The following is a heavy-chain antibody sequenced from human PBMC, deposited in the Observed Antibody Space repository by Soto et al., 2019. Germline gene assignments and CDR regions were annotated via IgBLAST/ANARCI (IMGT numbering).Heavy chain of an antibody. J-gene: IGHJ6*02. V-gene: IGHV3-30*18. Sequence: VGFLRLSCEASGVTFIKFGIHWVRQAPGKGLEWVAVVSYDGSFKYYADSVKGRFTISRDNSKNTLYLQMNSLRPEDTALYYCAKDSDQLLFDYYYYGMDVWGQGTTVTVTS. CDR1: GVTFIKFG. CDR3: AKDSDQLLFDYYYYGMDV. D-gene: IGHD2-2*01. CDR2: VSYDGSFK.